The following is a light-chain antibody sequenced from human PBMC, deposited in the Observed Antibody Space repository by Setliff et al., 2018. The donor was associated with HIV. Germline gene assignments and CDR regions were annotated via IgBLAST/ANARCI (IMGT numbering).Light chain of an antibody. J-gene: IGLJ1*01. CDR3: SSYTDYNTDV. V-gene: IGLV2-14*01. Sequence: QSALTQPASVSGSPGQSITISCTGTSSDIGGYNYVSWYQQHPGKVPKLMIYEVNNRPSGVSNRFSGSKSGNTASLTISGLQAEDEADYYCSSYTDYNTDVIGTGTKVTVL. CDR2: EVN. CDR1: SSDIGGYNY.